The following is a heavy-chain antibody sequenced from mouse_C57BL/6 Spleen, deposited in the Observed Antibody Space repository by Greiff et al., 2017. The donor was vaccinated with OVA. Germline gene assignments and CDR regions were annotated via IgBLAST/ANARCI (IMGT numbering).Heavy chain of an antibody. D-gene: IGHD1-1*01. Sequence: VQLQQSGAELVKPGASVKMSCKASGYTFTSYWITWVKQRPGQGLEWIGDIYPGSGSTNYNEKFKSKATLTVDTSSSTAYMQLSSLTSEDSAVYYCAFYGSSFPAMDYGGQGTSVTVSS. CDR2: IYPGSGST. V-gene: IGHV1-55*01. CDR1: GYTFTSYW. J-gene: IGHJ4*01. CDR3: AFYGSSFPAMDY.